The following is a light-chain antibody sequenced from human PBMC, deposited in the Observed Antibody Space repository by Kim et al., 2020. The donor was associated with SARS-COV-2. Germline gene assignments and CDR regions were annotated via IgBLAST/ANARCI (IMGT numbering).Light chain of an antibody. CDR3: QSYDSSLSGWV. J-gene: IGLJ3*02. Sequence: QSVLTQPPSVSGAPGQRVTIPCTGSSSNIGAGYDVHWYQHLPGPAPKLLIYGNINRPSGVPDRFSGSKSGTSASLAITGLQAEDEAEYYCQSYDSSLSGWVFGGGTQLTVL. CDR2: GNI. V-gene: IGLV1-40*01. CDR1: SSNIGAGYD.